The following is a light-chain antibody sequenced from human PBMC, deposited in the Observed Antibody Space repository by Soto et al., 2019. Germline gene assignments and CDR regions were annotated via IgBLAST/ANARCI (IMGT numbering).Light chain of an antibody. V-gene: IGLV2-14*01. CDR1: SSDVGGYNS. J-gene: IGLJ2*01. Sequence: QSALTQPASVSGSPGQSITISCTGTSSDVGGYNSVSWYQQQPDKAPKLIIYNVSNRPSGVSNRFSGSKSGNTASLTISGIQAEDEADYYCSSYISSTLLFGGGTKLTVL. CDR3: SSYISSTLL. CDR2: NVS.